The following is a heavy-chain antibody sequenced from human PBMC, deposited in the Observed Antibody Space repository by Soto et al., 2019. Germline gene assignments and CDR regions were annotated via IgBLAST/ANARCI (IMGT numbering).Heavy chain of an antibody. CDR3: ARRPNWGMDGLGV. Sequence: SGPTLVNPTQTLTLTCTVSGFSLSTSGGGVVWVRQPPGKALEWLALIYGNDDKRYSPSLKSRLTITKDTSKNQVVLTMTNMEAGDTATYYCARRPNWGMDGLGVWGQGXTVTVYS. CDR2: IYGNDDK. J-gene: IGHJ6*02. CDR1: GFSLSTSGGG. D-gene: IGHD7-27*01. V-gene: IGHV2-5*01.